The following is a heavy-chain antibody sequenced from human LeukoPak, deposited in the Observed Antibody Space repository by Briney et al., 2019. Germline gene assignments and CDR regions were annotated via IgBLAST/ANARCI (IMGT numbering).Heavy chain of an antibody. Sequence: PGRPLRLSCAASGFTFSSYGMHWVRQAPGKGLEWVAVISYDGSNKYYADSVKGRFTISRDNSKNTLYLQMNSLRAEDTAVYYCAKGATRAVAGILDYWGQGTLVTVSS. V-gene: IGHV3-30*18. CDR1: GFTFSSYG. CDR2: ISYDGSNK. J-gene: IGHJ4*02. CDR3: AKGATRAVAGILDY. D-gene: IGHD6-19*01.